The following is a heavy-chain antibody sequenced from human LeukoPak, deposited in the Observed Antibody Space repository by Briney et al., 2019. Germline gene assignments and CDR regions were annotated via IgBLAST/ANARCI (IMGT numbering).Heavy chain of an antibody. Sequence: PLETLSLTCAVYGGSFSGYYWSWIRQPPGKGLEWIGEIDHSGSTSYNPSLKSRVTISVDTSKNQFSLKLSSVTAADTAVYYCARLIVGATDFDYWGQGTLVTVSS. CDR3: ARLIVGATDFDY. J-gene: IGHJ4*02. CDR2: IDHSGST. V-gene: IGHV4-34*01. CDR1: GGSFSGYY. D-gene: IGHD1-26*01.